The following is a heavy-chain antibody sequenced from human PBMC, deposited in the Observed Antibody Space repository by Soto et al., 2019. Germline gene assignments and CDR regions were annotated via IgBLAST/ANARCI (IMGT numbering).Heavy chain of an antibody. Sequence: PSETLSLTCAVYGGSFSGYYWAWIRQPPGTGLEWIGEINHSGSTNYNPSFKSRVTISVDTSKNQFSLKLTSVTAADTAVYYCARDKITGLFDYWGQGTLVTVSS. CDR2: INHSGST. D-gene: IGHD2-8*02. CDR1: GGSFSGYY. J-gene: IGHJ4*02. V-gene: IGHV4-34*01. CDR3: ARDKITGLFDY.